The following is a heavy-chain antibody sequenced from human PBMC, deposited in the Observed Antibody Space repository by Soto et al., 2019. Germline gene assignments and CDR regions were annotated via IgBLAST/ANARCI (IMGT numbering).Heavy chain of an antibody. CDR2: ISGSGGST. J-gene: IGHJ4*02. CDR3: ANGKDIVVWYYFDY. Sequence: EVQLLESGGGLVQPGGSLRLSCAASGFTFSSYAMSWVRQAPGKGLEWVSAISGSGGSTYYADSVKGRFTISRDKSKNTLYLQMNSLRAEDTAVYYCANGKDIVVWYYFDYWGQGTLVTVSS. V-gene: IGHV3-23*01. D-gene: IGHD2-15*01. CDR1: GFTFSSYA.